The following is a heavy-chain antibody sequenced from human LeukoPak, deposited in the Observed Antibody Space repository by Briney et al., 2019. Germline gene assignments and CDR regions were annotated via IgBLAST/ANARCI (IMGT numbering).Heavy chain of an antibody. CDR2: ISSSSSYI. CDR3: ARDSSGYLPFDY. V-gene: IGHV3-21*01. J-gene: IGHJ4*02. D-gene: IGHD3-22*01. CDR1: GFTFTSYS. Sequence: GGSLRLSCAASGFTFTSYSMSWVRQAPGKGLEWVSSISSSSSYIYYADSVKGRFTISRDNAKNSLYLQMNSLRAEDTAVYYCARDSSGYLPFDYWGQGTLVTVSS.